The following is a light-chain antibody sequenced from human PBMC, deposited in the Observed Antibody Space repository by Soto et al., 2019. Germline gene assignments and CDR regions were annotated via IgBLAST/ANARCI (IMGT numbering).Light chain of an antibody. CDR1: QTVSSSY. J-gene: IGKJ4*01. CDR2: GAS. CDR3: EYYGSSIT. Sequence: EIVLTQSPGTLSLSPGEGATLSCRASQTVSSSYLAWYQQKPGQAPRLLIYGASSRATGIPDRFNGSGSGTDFTLTFSRLEPEDFAVYYCEYYGSSITFGGGTKVDI. V-gene: IGKV3-20*01.